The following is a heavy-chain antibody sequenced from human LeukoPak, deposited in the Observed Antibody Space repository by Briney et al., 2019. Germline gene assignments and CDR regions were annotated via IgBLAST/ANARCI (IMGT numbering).Heavy chain of an antibody. CDR2: IYYSGST. J-gene: IGHJ4*02. V-gene: IGHV4-30-4*01. CDR3: ARDEYGLIDY. Sequence: NSSETLSPTCTVSGGSISSGDYYWSWIRQPPGKGLEWIGYIYYSGSTYYNPSLKSRVTISVDTSKNQFSLKLSSVTAADTAVYYCARDEYGLIDYWGQGTLVTVSS. D-gene: IGHD4-17*01. CDR1: GGSISSGDYY.